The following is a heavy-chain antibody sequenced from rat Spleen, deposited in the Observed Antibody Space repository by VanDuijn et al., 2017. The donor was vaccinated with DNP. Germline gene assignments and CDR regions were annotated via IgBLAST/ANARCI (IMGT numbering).Heavy chain of an antibody. CDR3: ARHGGAAIYYAMDA. CDR1: GFTFSDYY. Sequence: EVQLVESGGGLVQPGRSLKLSCAASGFTFSDYYMAWVRQAPKKGLEWVASISYEGSSTYYGDSVKGRFTISRDNAKSTLYLQMNSLRSEDTATYYCARHGGAAIYYAMDAWGQGTSVTVSS. CDR2: ISYEGSST. J-gene: IGHJ4*01. V-gene: IGHV5-22*01. D-gene: IGHD1-2*01.